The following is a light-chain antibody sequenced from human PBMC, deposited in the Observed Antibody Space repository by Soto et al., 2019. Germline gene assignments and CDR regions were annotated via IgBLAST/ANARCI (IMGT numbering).Light chain of an antibody. CDR1: QSINSD. J-gene: IGKJ2*01. V-gene: IGKV3-15*01. CDR2: GAS. CDR3: QQYNKWPPQYT. Sequence: EIVMTQSPVTLSVSPGERATLSCRASQSINSDLAWYQQKPGQAPRLLIYGASTRATDIPASISGSGSGTDFTLTISSLQSEDFAVYFCQQYNKWPPQYTFGQGTKLEIK.